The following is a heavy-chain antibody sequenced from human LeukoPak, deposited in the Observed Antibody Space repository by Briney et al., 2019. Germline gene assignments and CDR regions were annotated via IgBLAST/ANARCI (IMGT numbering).Heavy chain of an antibody. Sequence: SEILSLTCTVSGGSISSYYWSWIRQPAGKGLEWIGRIYTSGSTNYNPSLKSRVTMSVDTSKNQFSLKLSSVTAADTAVYYCARAVIRVGATYFDYWGQGTLVTVSS. CDR1: GGSISSYY. CDR3: ARAVIRVGATYFDY. CDR2: IYTSGST. J-gene: IGHJ4*02. V-gene: IGHV4-4*07. D-gene: IGHD1-26*01.